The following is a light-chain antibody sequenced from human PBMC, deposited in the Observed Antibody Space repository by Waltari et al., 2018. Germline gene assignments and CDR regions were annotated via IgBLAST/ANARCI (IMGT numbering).Light chain of an antibody. Sequence: QSALTQSAPVSGSPGQSITISCTGTSSHFAVFNYVSWYQQHPGKAPQLMIYDVSKRPSGVSNRFSGSKSGNTASLTISGLQAEDEADYYCSSYTSTWVFGGGTKLTVL. CDR1: SSHFAVFNY. CDR3: SSYTSTWV. J-gene: IGLJ3*02. CDR2: DVS. V-gene: IGLV2-14*01.